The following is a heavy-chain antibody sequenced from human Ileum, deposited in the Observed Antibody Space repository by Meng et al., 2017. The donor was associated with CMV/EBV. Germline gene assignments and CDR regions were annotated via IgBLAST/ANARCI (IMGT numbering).Heavy chain of an antibody. V-gene: IGHV4-30-4*08. Sequence: QVQLQESGPGLVHPSQTLSLPCTVSGGSISSGDYWWSWIRQPPGMGLEWIGYISYSGSTYYNPSLRSRVTVSVDTSNNQFSLDLRSGTAADTAVYYCARAVAGWYFDLWGRGTLVTVSS. CDR3: ARAVAGWYFDL. CDR1: GGSISSGDYW. CDR2: ISYSGST. D-gene: IGHD3-10*01. J-gene: IGHJ2*01.